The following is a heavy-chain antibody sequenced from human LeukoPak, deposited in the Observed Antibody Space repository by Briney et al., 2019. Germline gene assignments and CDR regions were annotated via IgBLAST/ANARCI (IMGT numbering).Heavy chain of an antibody. J-gene: IGHJ4*02. CDR3: AREAPGDVAAAGTGGPLGY. CDR1: GYTFTGYY. Sequence: ASVKVSCKASGYTFTGYYMHWVRQAPGQGLEWMGWINPNSGGTNYAQKFKGRVTMTRDTSINTAYMEVTRVKSDDTAVYYCAREAPGDVAAAGTGGPLGYWGQGTLVTVSS. V-gene: IGHV1-2*02. D-gene: IGHD6-13*01. CDR2: INPNSGGT.